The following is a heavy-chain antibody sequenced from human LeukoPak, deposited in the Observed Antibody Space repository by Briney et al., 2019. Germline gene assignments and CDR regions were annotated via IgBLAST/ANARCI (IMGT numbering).Heavy chain of an antibody. Sequence: SETLSLTCTVSGGSISSYYWSWIRQPPGKGLEWIGYIYYSGSTNYNPSLKSRVTISVDTSKNHFSLKLTSVTAADTAFYYCATYRDDWFDPWGQGILVTVSS. J-gene: IGHJ5*02. D-gene: IGHD5-24*01. V-gene: IGHV4-59*08. CDR2: IYYSGST. CDR3: ATYRDDWFDP. CDR1: GGSISSYY.